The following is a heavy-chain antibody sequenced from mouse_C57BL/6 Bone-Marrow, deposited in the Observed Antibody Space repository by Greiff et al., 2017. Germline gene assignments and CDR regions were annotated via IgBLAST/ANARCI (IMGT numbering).Heavy chain of an antibody. CDR1: GYTFTDYY. CDR2: INPNNGGT. Sequence: EVQLQQSGPELVKPGASVKISCKASGYTFTDYYMNWVKQSHGKSLEWIGDINPNNGGTSYNQKFKGKATLTVDKASSTAYMWLRSLTSEDSAVYNCAREDYYGSTFFDYWGQGTTLTVSS. J-gene: IGHJ2*01. CDR3: AREDYYGSTFFDY. V-gene: IGHV1-26*01. D-gene: IGHD1-1*01.